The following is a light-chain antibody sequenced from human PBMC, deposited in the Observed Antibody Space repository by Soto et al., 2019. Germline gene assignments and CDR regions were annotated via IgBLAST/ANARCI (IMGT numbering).Light chain of an antibody. CDR3: QQSYSTPPLT. CDR2: AAS. Sequence: DIQMTQSPSSLSASVGDRVTITCRASQSISSYLNWYQQKPGKAPKRLIYAASSLQSGVPSRFSGSGSGTDFTLTISSLQPEDFATYYCQQSYSTPPLTFGGGNKVEIK. J-gene: IGKJ4*01. V-gene: IGKV1-39*01. CDR1: QSISSY.